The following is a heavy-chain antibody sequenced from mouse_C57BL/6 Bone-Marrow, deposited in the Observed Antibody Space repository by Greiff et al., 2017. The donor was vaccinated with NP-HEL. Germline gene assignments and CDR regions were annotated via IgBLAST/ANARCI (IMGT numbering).Heavy chain of an antibody. CDR1: GYTFTSYW. J-gene: IGHJ3*01. Sequence: QVQLQQPGAELVRPGTSVKLSCKASGYTFTSYWMHWVKQRPGQGLAWIGVIDPSDSYTNYNQKFKGKATLTVDTSSSTAYMQLSSLTSEDSAVYYCARRGIYYDYDRAWFAYWGQGTLVTVSA. CDR3: ARRGIYYDYDRAWFAY. V-gene: IGHV1-59*01. CDR2: IDPSDSYT. D-gene: IGHD2-4*01.